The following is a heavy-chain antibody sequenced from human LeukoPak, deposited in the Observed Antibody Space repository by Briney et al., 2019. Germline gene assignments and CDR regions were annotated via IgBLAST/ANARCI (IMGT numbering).Heavy chain of an antibody. CDR3: AKDDVVVPAAIIYYYYGMDV. CDR2: ISGSGGST. V-gene: IGHV3-23*01. J-gene: IGHJ6*02. Sequence: GGSLRLSCAASGFMFSSYAMSWVRQAPGKGLEWVSAISGSGGSTHYADSVKGRFTISRDNSKNTLYLQMNSLRAEDTAVYYCAKDDVVVPAAIIYYYYGMDVWGQGTTVTVSS. CDR1: GFMFSSYA. D-gene: IGHD2-2*01.